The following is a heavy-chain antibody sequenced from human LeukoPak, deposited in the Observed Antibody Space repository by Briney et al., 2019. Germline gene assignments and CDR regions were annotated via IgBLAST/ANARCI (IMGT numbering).Heavy chain of an antibody. J-gene: IGHJ4*02. CDR2: NSGSGDST. Sequence: PGGSLRLSCAASGFTFSSYAMSWVRQAPGKGLERVSANSGSGDSTYYADSVKGRFTISRDNSKSTVYLQMNSLRADDTAVYYCAKMSGDCTTTTCSNFDYWGQGTLVTVSS. V-gene: IGHV3-23*01. CDR1: GFTFSSYA. CDR3: AKMSGDCTTTTCSNFDY. D-gene: IGHD2-2*01.